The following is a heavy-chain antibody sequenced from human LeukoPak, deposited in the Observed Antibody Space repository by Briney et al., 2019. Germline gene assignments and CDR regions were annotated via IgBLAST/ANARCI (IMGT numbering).Heavy chain of an antibody. D-gene: IGHD6-13*01. CDR2: INHSGST. J-gene: IGHJ4*02. CDR1: GGSFSGYY. CDR3: AGVAAADRRLDY. Sequence: SETLSLTCAVYGGSFSGYYWSWIRQPPGKGLEWIGEINHSGSTNYNPSLKSRVTISVDTSKNQFSLKLSSVTAADTAVYYCAGVAAADRRLDYWGQGTLVTVSS. V-gene: IGHV4-34*01.